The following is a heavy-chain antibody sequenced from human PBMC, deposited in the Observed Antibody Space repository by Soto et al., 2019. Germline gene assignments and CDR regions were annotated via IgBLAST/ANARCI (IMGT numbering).Heavy chain of an antibody. D-gene: IGHD3-3*01. Sequence: QLQLQESGPGLVKPSETLSLTCTVSGGSISSSSYYWGWIRQPPGKGLGWIGSFYYSGSTYYNPSLKSRVTTSLAPSMSQLAGQLRCVTAADAAVYYCARRVPYFTIFGVVLSGWFDPWGKGTLVTVST. CDR2: FYYSGST. CDR1: GGSISSSSYY. J-gene: IGHJ5*02. CDR3: ARRVPYFTIFGVVLSGWFDP. V-gene: IGHV4-39*01.